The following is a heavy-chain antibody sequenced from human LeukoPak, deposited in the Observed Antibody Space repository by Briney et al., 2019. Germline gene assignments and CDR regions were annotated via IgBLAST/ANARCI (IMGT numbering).Heavy chain of an antibody. D-gene: IGHD4-11*01. CDR3: AREVNYYYYGMDV. V-gene: IGHV4-34*01. CDR2: INHSGST. Sequence: GSLRLSCAASGFTFNDYGMSWVRQAPGKGLEWIGEINHSGSTNYNPSLKSRVTISVDTSKNQFSLKLSSVTAADTAVYYCAREVNYYYYGMDVWGQGTTVTVSS. CDR1: GFTFNDYG. J-gene: IGHJ6*02.